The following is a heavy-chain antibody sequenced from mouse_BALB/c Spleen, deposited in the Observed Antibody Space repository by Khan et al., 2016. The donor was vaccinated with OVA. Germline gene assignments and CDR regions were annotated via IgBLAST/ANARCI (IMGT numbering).Heavy chain of an antibody. Sequence: VQLQESGPGPVAPSQSLSITCTISGFSLTSYGVHWVRQPAGKGLEWLVVKWSDRRRTYNSAPNSRLSISKDNSKSQVFLKVNSLQTEDTDIYYLARQVYPGYCDVWGAGTTVTVSS. CDR1: GFSLTSYG. J-gene: IGHJ1*01. CDR3: ARQVYPGYCDV. CDR2: KWSDRRR. D-gene: IGHD2-1*01. V-gene: IGHV2-6-1*01.